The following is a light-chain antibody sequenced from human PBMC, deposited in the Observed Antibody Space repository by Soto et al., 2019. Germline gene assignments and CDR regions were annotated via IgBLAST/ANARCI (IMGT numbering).Light chain of an antibody. CDR1: QSIGNF. Sequence: DIQMTQSPSSLSASVGDRVTITCRASQSIGNFLNLYQQNPGRAPKLPIYGASSLQAGVPSRISGSGSGTDFTLTITSLQPEDFATYFCQQSYSSPTFGQGTRLEIK. J-gene: IGKJ5*01. CDR3: QQSYSSPT. V-gene: IGKV1-39*01. CDR2: GAS.